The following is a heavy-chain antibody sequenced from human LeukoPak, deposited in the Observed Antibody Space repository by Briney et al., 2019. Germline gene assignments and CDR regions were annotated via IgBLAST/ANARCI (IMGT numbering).Heavy chain of an antibody. D-gene: IGHD4-17*01. CDR3: ARGGFYGLDAFDI. CDR2: INPNSGGT. V-gene: IGHV1-2*04. CDR1: GYTFTGYY. J-gene: IGHJ3*02. Sequence: ASVKVSCKASGYTFTGYYMYWARQAPGQGLEWMGWINPNSGGTNYAQKFQGWVTMTRDTSISTAYMELSRLRSDDTAVYYCARGGFYGLDAFDIWGQGTMVTVSS.